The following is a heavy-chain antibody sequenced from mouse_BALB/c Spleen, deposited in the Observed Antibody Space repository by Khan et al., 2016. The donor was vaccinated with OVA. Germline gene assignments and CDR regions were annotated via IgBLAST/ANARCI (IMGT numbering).Heavy chain of an antibody. D-gene: IGHD2-4*01. V-gene: IGHV2-3*01. Sequence: VELVESGPGLVAPSQSLSITCTVSGFSLTSYGVNWVRQPPGKGLEWLGVIWGDGSTNYHSALKSRLRISKDNSKSQVFLKLNSLQTDDTATYXCASFGLRRSYAMDYWGQGTSVTVSS. CDR2: IWGDGST. CDR1: GFSLTSYG. CDR3: ASFGLRRSYAMDY. J-gene: IGHJ4*01.